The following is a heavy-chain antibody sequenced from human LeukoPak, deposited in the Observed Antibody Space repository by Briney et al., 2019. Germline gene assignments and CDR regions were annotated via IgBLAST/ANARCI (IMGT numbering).Heavy chain of an antibody. D-gene: IGHD3-22*01. Sequence: ASVKVSCKGSGYTFTTYAMNWVRQAPGQGLEWTGWINTNTGNPTYAQGFTGRFVFSLDTSVSTAYLQISSLKAEDTAVYYCARVVDYYDSSGPRGWDAFDIWGQGTMVTVSS. J-gene: IGHJ3*02. CDR1: GYTFTTYA. CDR2: INTNTGNP. V-gene: IGHV7-4-1*02. CDR3: ARVVDYYDSSGPRGWDAFDI.